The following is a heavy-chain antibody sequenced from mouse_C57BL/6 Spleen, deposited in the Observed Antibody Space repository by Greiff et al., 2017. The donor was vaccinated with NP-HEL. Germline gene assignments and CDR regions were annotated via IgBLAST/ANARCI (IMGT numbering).Heavy chain of an antibody. CDR2: IHPNSGST. CDR3: AREEYDYDGAWFAY. Sequence: QVQLQQPGAELVKPGASVKLSCKASGYTFTSYWMHWVKQRPGQGLEWIGMIHPNSGSTNYNEKFKSKATLTVDKSSSTAYMQLRSLTSEDSAVYYCAREEYDYDGAWFAYWGQGTLVTVSA. CDR1: GYTFTSYW. D-gene: IGHD2-4*01. V-gene: IGHV1-64*01. J-gene: IGHJ3*01.